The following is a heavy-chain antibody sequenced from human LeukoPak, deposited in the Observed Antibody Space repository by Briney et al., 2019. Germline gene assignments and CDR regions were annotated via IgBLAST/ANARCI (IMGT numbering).Heavy chain of an antibody. V-gene: IGHV4-34*01. D-gene: IGHD6-13*01. CDR3: ARAPGIAAAGTHFDF. J-gene: IGHJ4*02. Sequence: SETLSLTCTVSGGSISSSYWSWIRQPPGKGLEWIGEINHSGSTNYNPSLKSRVTISVDTSKNQFSLKLSSVTAGDTAVYYCARAPGIAAAGTHFDFWGQGTLVTVSS. CDR2: INHSGST. CDR1: GGSISSSY.